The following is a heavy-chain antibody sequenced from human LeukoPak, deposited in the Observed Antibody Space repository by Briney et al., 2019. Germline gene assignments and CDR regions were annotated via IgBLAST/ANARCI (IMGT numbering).Heavy chain of an antibody. CDR3: AGGPAKNYSYNWFDP. CDR2: INPNSGGT. CDR1: GYTFTGYY. V-gene: IGHV1-2*02. J-gene: IGHJ5*02. Sequence: ASVKVSCKASGYTFTGYYMHWVRQAPGQGLEWMGWINPNSGGTNYAQKFQGRVTMTRDTSISTAYMELSRLRSDDTAVYYCAGGPAKNYSYNWFDPWGQGTLVTVSS. D-gene: IGHD1-7*01.